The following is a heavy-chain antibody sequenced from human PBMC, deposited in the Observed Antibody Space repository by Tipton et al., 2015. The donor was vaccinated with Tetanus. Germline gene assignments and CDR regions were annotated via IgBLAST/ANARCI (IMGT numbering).Heavy chain of an antibody. CDR1: GFIFSSYG. CDR2: SWYDGTDK. CDR3: AREADCSGGSCFSGDFDN. D-gene: IGHD2-15*01. J-gene: IGHJ4*02. Sequence: SLRLSCAASGFIFSSYGIHWVRQAPGKGLEWVAVSWYDGTDKYYADSLKGRFTISRDTSKNTLYLQMNSLRAEDTAVYYCAREADCSGGSCFSGDFDNWGQGTQVTVSS. V-gene: IGHV3-33*01.